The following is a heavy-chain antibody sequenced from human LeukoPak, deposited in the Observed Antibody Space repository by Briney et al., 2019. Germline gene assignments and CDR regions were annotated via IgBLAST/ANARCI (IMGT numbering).Heavy chain of an antibody. CDR3: AKGYSSGWYTGDYFDY. Sequence: GGSLRLSCAASGFIFSSYGMHWVRQAPGKGLEWVAFIRYDGSKKYYADSVKGRFTISRDNSKNTLYLQMNSLRAEDTAVYYCAKGYSSGWYTGDYFDYWGQGTLVTVSS. V-gene: IGHV3-30*02. J-gene: IGHJ4*02. D-gene: IGHD6-19*01. CDR2: IRYDGSKK. CDR1: GFIFSSYG.